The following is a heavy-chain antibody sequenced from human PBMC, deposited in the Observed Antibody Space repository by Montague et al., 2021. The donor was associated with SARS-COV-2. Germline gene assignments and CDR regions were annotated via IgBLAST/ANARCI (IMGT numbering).Heavy chain of an antibody. CDR3: AKPLLEDYGMDV. Sequence: SLRLSCAASGFTFSNYAMSWVRQAPGKGLDWVSVIYYGGTTYYADSVKGRFTISRNNSNNMLYLQMDSLRAEDTAVYYCAKPLLEDYGMDVWGRGTTVTVSS. CDR2: IYYGGTT. V-gene: IGHV3-23*03. J-gene: IGHJ6*02. D-gene: IGHD2-15*01. CDR1: GFTFSNYA.